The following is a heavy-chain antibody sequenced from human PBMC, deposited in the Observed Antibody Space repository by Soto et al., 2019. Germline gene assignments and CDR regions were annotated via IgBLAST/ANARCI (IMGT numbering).Heavy chain of an antibody. J-gene: IGHJ5*02. D-gene: IGHD2-21*02. CDR3: ARSGVTGIVIPSHWFDP. CDR2: ISSSGST. V-gene: IGHV4-31*03. CDR1: GDSFGGVGY. Sequence: SETLSLTCTASGDSFGGVGYWGWIGLFAGRGLEWIGCISSSGSTYYNPALNNRISLSLDTSQNQFSLKLLSVTAADTAIYYCARSGVTGIVIPSHWFDPWGQGTLVTVSS.